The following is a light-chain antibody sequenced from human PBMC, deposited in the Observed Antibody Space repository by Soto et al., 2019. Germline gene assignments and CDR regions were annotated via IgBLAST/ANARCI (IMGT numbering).Light chain of an antibody. J-gene: IGKJ1*01. Sequence: DIHMTQCPSTLSASVGDRVTITCRASQSISRWLAWYQQKPGKAPKLMSYDASSLESGVPSRFSGSGSGTEFPLTLSSLQPDAFPTYYCPQYNIYSPVGQEAKVDI. CDR2: DAS. V-gene: IGKV1-5*01. CDR1: QSISRW. CDR3: PQYNIYSP.